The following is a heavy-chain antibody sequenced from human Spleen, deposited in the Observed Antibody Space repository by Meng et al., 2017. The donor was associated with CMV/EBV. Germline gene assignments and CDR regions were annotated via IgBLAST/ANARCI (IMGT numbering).Heavy chain of an antibody. Sequence: GESLKISCAASGFTFSSYGMHWVRQAPGKGLEWVANIKQDGSEKYYVDSVKGRFTISRDNSKNTLYLQMNSLRAEDTAVYFCARDQVVVAGAFDIWGQGTMVTVSS. D-gene: IGHD2-2*01. CDR2: IKQDGSEK. CDR1: GFTFSSYG. V-gene: IGHV3-7*03. J-gene: IGHJ3*02. CDR3: ARDQVVVAGAFDI.